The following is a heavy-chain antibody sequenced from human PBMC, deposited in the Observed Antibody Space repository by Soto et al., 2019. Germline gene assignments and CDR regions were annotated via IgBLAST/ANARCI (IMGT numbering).Heavy chain of an antibody. CDR2: ISYDGSNK. CDR1: GFTFSSYA. CDR3: ASGDYCYYGMDV. Sequence: QVQLVESGGGVVQPGRSLRLSCAASGFTFSSYAMHWVRQAPGKGLEWVAVISYDGSNKYYADSVKGRFTISRDNSKNTLYLQMNSLRAEDTAVYYCASGDYCYYGMDVWGQGTTVTVSS. V-gene: IGHV3-30-3*01. J-gene: IGHJ6*02.